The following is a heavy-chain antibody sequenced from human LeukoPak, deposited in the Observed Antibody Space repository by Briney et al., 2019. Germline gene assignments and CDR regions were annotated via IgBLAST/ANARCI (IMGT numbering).Heavy chain of an antibody. Sequence: SETLSLTCTVSGYSISSGYFWGWVRQPPGKGLEWIAEIHHSGGTNYNPSLKSRVGISIDKSNNQYSLNLNSVTAADTAIYYCARPFYYYIDVWGKGTTVTVSS. V-gene: IGHV4-38-2*02. J-gene: IGHJ6*03. CDR1: GYSISSGYF. CDR3: ARPFYYYIDV. CDR2: IHHSGGT.